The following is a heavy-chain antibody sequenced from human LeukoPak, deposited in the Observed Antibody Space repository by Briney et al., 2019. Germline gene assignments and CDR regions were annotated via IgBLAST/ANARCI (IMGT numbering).Heavy chain of an antibody. V-gene: IGHV1-69*04. Sequence: SVKVSCKASGGTFSSYAISWVRQAPGQGLEWMGRIIPILGIANYAQKFQGRVTITADKSTSTAYMELSSLRSEDTAVYYCARRTYYDSSGYYKGGIDYWGQGTLVTVSS. D-gene: IGHD3-22*01. J-gene: IGHJ4*02. CDR3: ARRTYYDSSGYYKGGIDY. CDR2: IIPILGIA. CDR1: GGTFSSYA.